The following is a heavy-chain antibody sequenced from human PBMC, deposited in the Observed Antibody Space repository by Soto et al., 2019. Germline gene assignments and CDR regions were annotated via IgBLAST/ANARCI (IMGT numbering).Heavy chain of an antibody. D-gene: IGHD1-26*01. Sequence: QVQLVQSGTEVKKPGASVKVSCKASDYTFINYGITWVRQAPGQGLEWMGWIRASNGNTNYAQKFQGRVTMTTATSTSTAYMELRRLRDDDPAVYYCASSEVVGATKIPTLDYWGQGTLVTVSS. V-gene: IGHV1-18*01. CDR2: IRASNGNT. CDR3: ASSEVVGATKIPTLDY. J-gene: IGHJ4*02. CDR1: DYTFINYG.